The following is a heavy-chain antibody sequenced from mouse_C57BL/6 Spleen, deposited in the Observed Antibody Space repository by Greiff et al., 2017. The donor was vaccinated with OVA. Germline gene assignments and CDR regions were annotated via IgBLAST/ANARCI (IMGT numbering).Heavy chain of an antibody. CDR3: ARDSSGHKGCAY. V-gene: IGHV1-61*01. Sequence: VQLQQPGAELVRPGSSVKLSCKASGYTFTSYWMDWVKQRPGQGLEWIGNIYPSDSETHYNQKFKDKATLTVDKSSSTAYMQLSSLTSEDSAVYYCARDSSGHKGCAYWGQGTLVTVSA. D-gene: IGHD3-2*02. J-gene: IGHJ3*01. CDR2: IYPSDSET. CDR1: GYTFTSYW.